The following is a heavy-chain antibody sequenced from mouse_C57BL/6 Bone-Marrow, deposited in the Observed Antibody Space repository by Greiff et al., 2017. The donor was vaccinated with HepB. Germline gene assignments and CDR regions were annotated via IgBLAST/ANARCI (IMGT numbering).Heavy chain of an antibody. J-gene: IGHJ1*03. CDR2: INYDGSST. V-gene: IGHV5-16*01. Sequence: VQLKESEGGLVQPGSSMKLSCTASGFTFSDYYMAWVRQVPEKGLEWVANINYDGSSTYYLDSLKSRFIISRDNAKNILYLQMSSLKSEDTATYYCARDTTVVADWYFDVWGTGTTVTVSS. CDR3: ARDTTVVADWYFDV. CDR1: GFTFSDYY. D-gene: IGHD1-1*01.